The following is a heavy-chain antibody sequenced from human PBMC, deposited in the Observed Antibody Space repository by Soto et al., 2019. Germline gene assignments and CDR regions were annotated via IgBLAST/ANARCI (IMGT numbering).Heavy chain of an antibody. CDR3: ARSTREWLASYYGMDV. D-gene: IGHD6-19*01. V-gene: IGHV1-69*13. CDR1: GGTFSSYA. J-gene: IGHJ6*02. CDR2: IIPIFGTA. Sequence: SVKVSCKASGGTFSSYAISWVRQAPGQGLEWMGGIIPIFGTANYAQKFQGRVTITADESTSTAYMELSSLRSEDTAVYYCARSTREWLASYYGMDVWGQGTTVTVSS.